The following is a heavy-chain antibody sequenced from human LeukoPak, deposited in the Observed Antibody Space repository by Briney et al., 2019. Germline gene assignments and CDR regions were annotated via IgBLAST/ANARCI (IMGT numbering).Heavy chain of an antibody. V-gene: IGHV3-30-3*01. J-gene: IGHJ4*02. CDR1: GFTFSSYA. Sequence: GGSLRLSCAASGFTFSSYAMHWVRQAPGKGLEWVAVISYDGSNKYYADSVKGRFTISRDNSKNTLYLQMNSLRAEDTAVYYCARGTARFVVVPAGPNPLIDYWGQGTLVTVSS. CDR2: ISYDGSNK. CDR3: ARGTARFVVVPAGPNPLIDY. D-gene: IGHD2-2*01.